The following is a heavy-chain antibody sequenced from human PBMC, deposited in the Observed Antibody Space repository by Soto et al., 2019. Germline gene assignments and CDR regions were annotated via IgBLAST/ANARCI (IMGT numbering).Heavy chain of an antibody. J-gene: IGHJ4*02. CDR1: GGTFSSYT. Sequence: QVQLVQSGAEVKKPGSSVKVSCKASGGTFSSYTISWVRQAPGQGLEWMGRIILILGIANYAQKFQGRVTITADKSTSTAYMELSSLRSEDTAVYYCARGYRSGGDNWGQGTLVTVSS. V-gene: IGHV1-69*02. D-gene: IGHD2-15*01. CDR2: IILILGIA. CDR3: ARGYRSGGDN.